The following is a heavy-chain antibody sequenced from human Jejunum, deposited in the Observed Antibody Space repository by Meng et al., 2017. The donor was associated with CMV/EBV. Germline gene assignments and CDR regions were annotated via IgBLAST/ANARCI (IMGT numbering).Heavy chain of an antibody. CDR1: GDSISTHY. V-gene: IGHV4-4*07. CDR3: ARDSQGRDPWYFDL. Sequence: VPRQEPGPGLVPLSETLSLTCTVSGDSISTHYWSWIRQPAGRGLEWIGRSGNGGDTYYNPSLNSRVTVSIDTSKNQFSLTLTSVTAADTAVYYCARDSQGRDPWYFDLWGPGTLVTVSS. CDR2: SGNGGDT. J-gene: IGHJ2*01.